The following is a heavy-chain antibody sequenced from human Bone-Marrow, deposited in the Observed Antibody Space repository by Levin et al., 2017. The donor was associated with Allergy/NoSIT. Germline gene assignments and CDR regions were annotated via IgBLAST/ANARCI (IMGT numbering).Heavy chain of an antibody. J-gene: IGHJ5*02. D-gene: IGHD1-26*01. CDR2: ISDTGGST. Sequence: GGSLRLSCAASGFTFSNYAMTWVRQAPGKGLEWVSFISDTGGSTNYADSVKGRSTISRDNSKNTVYLQMNSLRAEDTAVYYCAKGSDSSSSWKAWFDPWGQGTLVTVSS. CDR1: GFTFSNYA. V-gene: IGHV3-23*01. CDR3: AKGSDSSSSWKAWFDP.